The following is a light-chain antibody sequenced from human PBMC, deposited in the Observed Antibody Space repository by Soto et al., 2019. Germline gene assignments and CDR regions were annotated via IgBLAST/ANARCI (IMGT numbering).Light chain of an antibody. Sequence: QSALTQPASVSGSPGQSITISCTGTSSDVGRYNLVSWYQQHPGKAPKLMSYEGSKRPSGVSNRFSGSKSGNTASLTISGLQAEDEADYYCCSYAGSVVFGEGPSSPS. CDR2: EGS. V-gene: IGLV2-23*01. CDR3: CSYAGSVV. CDR1: SSDVGRYNL. J-gene: IGLJ2*01.